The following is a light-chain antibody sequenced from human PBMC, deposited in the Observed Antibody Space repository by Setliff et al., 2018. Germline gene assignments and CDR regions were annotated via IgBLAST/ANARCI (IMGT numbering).Light chain of an antibody. CDR2: TND. CDR1: DSNIGANT. Sequence: GRDSNIGANTVNWYQQLPGTPPRLLIHTNDQRPSGVPDRFSGSKSGTSASLAISGLQSDDEADYYCVAWDDSLGGRLIFGGGTKVTVL. V-gene: IGLV1-44*01. J-gene: IGLJ2*01. CDR3: VAWDDSLGGRLI.